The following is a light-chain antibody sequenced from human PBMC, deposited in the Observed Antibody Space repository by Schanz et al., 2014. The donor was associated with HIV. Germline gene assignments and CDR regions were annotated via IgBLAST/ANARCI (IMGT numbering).Light chain of an antibody. CDR1: QGISSY. Sequence: DIQLTQSPSFLSASVGDRVTLTCRASQGISSYLAWYQLKPGKAPKLLIYAASTLQSGVPSRFSGSGSGTSFTLTITSLQPDDFATYYCQQCVTYPYTFGQGPKLDIK. CDR2: AAS. CDR3: QQCVTYPYT. V-gene: IGKV1-9*01. J-gene: IGKJ2*01.